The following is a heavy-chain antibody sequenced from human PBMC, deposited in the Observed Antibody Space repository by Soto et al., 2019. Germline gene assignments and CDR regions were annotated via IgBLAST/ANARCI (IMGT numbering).Heavy chain of an antibody. CDR2: IYYSGSA. D-gene: IGHD2-2*01. Sequence: SETLSLTCTVSGVSISGYYWSWIRQPPGKGLEWIGFIYYSGSAHYNPSLKSRVTISVDTSKNQFSLNLNSVTAADTAVYYCARVLGHTDYAMDVWGQGTTVTVSS. J-gene: IGHJ6*02. V-gene: IGHV4-59*01. CDR1: GVSISGYY. CDR3: ARVLGHTDYAMDV.